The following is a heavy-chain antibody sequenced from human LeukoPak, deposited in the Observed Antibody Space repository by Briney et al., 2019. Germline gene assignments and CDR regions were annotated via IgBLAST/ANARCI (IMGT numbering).Heavy chain of an antibody. V-gene: IGHV1-18*01. CDR1: GYTFTSYA. CDR2: ISAYNGNT. Sequence: ASVKVSCKASGYTFTSYAMHWVRQAPGQGLEWMGWISAYNGNTNYAQKLQGRVTMTTDTSTSTAYMELRSLRSDDTAVYYCAFGLVPLSQHDYWGQGTLVTVSS. CDR3: AFGLVPLSQHDY. J-gene: IGHJ4*02. D-gene: IGHD3/OR15-3a*01.